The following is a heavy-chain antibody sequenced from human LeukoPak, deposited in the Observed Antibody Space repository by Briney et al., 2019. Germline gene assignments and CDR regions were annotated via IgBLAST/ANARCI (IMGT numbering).Heavy chain of an antibody. Sequence: ASVKVSCKASACTFTSYDINWVRQATGQGLEWMGWMNPNSGNTGYAQKFQGRVTMTRNTSISTAYMELSSLRSEDTAVYYCARQSKLPNYSGRSAVDDAFDIWGQGTMVTVSS. V-gene: IGHV1-8*01. CDR1: ACTFTSYD. CDR3: ARQSKLPNYSGRSAVDDAFDI. CDR2: MNPNSGNT. J-gene: IGHJ3*02. D-gene: IGHD3-22*01.